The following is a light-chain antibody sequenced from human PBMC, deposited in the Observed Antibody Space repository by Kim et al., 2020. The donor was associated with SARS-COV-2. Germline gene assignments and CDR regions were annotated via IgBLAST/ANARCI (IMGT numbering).Light chain of an antibody. CDR2: RNN. V-gene: IGLV1-47*01. CDR1: SSNIGSNY. CDR3: ATWDDSLSGWV. Sequence: GQRVTISCSGSSSNIGSNYVYWYQQLPGTAPKLVIYRNNQRPSGVPDRFSGSKSGTSASLANSGLRSEDEAEYYCATWDDSLSGWVFGGGTKLTVL. J-gene: IGLJ3*02.